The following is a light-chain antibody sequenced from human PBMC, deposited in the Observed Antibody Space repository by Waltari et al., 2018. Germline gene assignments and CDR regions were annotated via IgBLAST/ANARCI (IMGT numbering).Light chain of an antibody. CDR2: EVS. J-gene: IGLJ2*01. CDR1: SSDIGSHNI. V-gene: IGLV2-23*02. Sequence: QSALTQPASVSGSPGQSITISCTGTSSDIGSHNIVSWYQQHPGKAPKLMIYEVSKRPSGVSNLFSGSKSCNRASLTISGLQAEDEADYYCCSYAGSSTLDVVFGGGTKLTVL. CDR3: CSYAGSSTLDVV.